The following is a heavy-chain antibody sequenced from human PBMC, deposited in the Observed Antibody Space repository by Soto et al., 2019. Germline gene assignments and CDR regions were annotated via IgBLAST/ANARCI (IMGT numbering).Heavy chain of an antibody. CDR1: GGSISSGGYY. J-gene: IGHJ4*02. CDR3: ARVMLIPSAVPGNYFDY. CDR2: IYYSGST. Sequence: PSETLSLTCTVSGGSISSGGYYWSWIRQHPGKGLEWIGYIYYSGSTYYNPSLKSRVTISVDTSKNQFSLKLSSVTAADTAVYYCARVMLIPSAVPGNYFDYWGQGALVTVSS. D-gene: IGHD3-16*01. V-gene: IGHV4-31*03.